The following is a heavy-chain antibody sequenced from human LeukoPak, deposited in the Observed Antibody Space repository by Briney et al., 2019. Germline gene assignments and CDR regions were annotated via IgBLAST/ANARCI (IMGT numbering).Heavy chain of an antibody. J-gene: IGHJ4*02. Sequence: WASVKVSCKASGFTFTSSAMQWVRQARGQRLEWIAWIVVGSGNTNYAQKFQERVTITRDMSTSTAYMELSSLRSEDTAVYYCAADPDTAMEGPYYFDYWGQGTLVTVSS. CDR2: IVVGSGNT. CDR1: GFTFTSSA. V-gene: IGHV1-58*02. D-gene: IGHD5-18*01. CDR3: AADPDTAMEGPYYFDY.